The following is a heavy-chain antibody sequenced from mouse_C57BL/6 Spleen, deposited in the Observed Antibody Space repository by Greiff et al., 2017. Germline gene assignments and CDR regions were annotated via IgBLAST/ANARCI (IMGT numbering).Heavy chain of an antibody. Sequence: QVQLQQPGAELVRPGSSVKLSCKASGYTFTSYWMHWVKQRPIQGLEWIGNIDPSDSETHYNQKFKDKATLTVDKSSSTAYMQLSSLTSEDSAVYYCARYDHGGAMDYWGQGTSVTVSS. V-gene: IGHV1-52*01. J-gene: IGHJ4*01. CDR2: IDPSDSET. CDR1: GYTFTSYW. CDR3: ARYDHGGAMDY. D-gene: IGHD2-4*01.